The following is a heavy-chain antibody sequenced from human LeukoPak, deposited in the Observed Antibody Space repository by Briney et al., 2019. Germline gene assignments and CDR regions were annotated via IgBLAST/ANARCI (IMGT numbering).Heavy chain of an antibody. CDR3: AREGYYYGSGSYFNY. CDR2: IIPIFGTA. J-gene: IGHJ4*02. CDR1: GGTFSSYA. Sequence: ASVKVSCKASGGTFSSYAISWVRQAPGQGLEWMGGIIPIFGTANYAQKFQGRVTITADESTSTAYMELSSLGSEDTAVYYCAREGYYYGSGSYFNYWGQGTLVTVSS. D-gene: IGHD3-10*01. V-gene: IGHV1-69*13.